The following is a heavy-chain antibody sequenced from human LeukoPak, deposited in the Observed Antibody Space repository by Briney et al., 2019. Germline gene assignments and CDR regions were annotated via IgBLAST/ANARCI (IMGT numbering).Heavy chain of an antibody. Sequence: GGSLRLSCAASGFNFYYDWMSWVRQAPGKGLEWVGRIKSKTDGGTTKYAAPVKGRFTISRDDSRNTLYLQMSSLKTEDTAVYYCVRDQYCASSSCPGAFDLWGQGTVVTVSS. CDR1: GFNFYYDW. V-gene: IGHV3-15*01. D-gene: IGHD2-2*01. CDR2: IKSKTDGGTT. CDR3: VRDQYCASSSCPGAFDL. J-gene: IGHJ3*01.